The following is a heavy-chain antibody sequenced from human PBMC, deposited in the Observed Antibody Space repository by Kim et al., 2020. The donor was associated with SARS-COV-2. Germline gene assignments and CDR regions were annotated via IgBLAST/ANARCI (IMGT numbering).Heavy chain of an antibody. J-gene: IGHJ4*02. V-gene: IGHV3-49*04. CDR3: TRSYYYDSSGYYGRFYY. CDR2: IRSKAYGGTT. CDR1: GFTFGDYA. Sequence: GGSLRLSCTASGFTFGDYAMSWVRQAPGKGLEWVGFIRSKAYGGTTEYAASVKGRFTISRDDSKSIAYLQMNSLKTEDTAVYYCTRSYYYDSSGYYGRFYYWGQGTLVTVSS. D-gene: IGHD3-22*01.